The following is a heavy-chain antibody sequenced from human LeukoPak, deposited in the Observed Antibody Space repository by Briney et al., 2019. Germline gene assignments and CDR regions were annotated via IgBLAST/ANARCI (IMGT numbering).Heavy chain of an antibody. J-gene: IGHJ3*02. Sequence: PGGSLRLSCAASGFTFSSYGMSWVRQAPGKGLEWVSAISGSGGSTYYADSVKGRFTISRDNAKNTLYLQMNSLRAEDTAVYYWAKGMYSSTWNGNAFDIWGQGTMVTVSS. D-gene: IGHD6-13*01. CDR3: AKGMYSSTWNGNAFDI. CDR1: GFTFSSYG. CDR2: ISGSGGST. V-gene: IGHV3-23*01.